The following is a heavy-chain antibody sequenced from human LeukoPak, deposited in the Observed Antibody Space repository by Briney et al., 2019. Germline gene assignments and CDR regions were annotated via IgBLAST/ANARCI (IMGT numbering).Heavy chain of an antibody. V-gene: IGHV3-23*01. J-gene: IGHJ4*02. CDR1: GFTFSSYA. D-gene: IGHD5-18*01. CDR3: ARDGYSHPHGY. Sequence: PGGSLRLSCAASGFTFSSYAMSWVRQAPGKGLEWVSSISGSGTSTYYADSVKGRFTISRDNGKNSLYLQMNSLRAEDTAVYYCARDGYSHPHGYWGQGTLVTVSS. CDR2: ISGSGTST.